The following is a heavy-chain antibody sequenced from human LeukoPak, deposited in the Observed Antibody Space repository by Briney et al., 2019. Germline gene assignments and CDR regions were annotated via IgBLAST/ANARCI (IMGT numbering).Heavy chain of an antibody. J-gene: IGHJ6*03. V-gene: IGHV1-8*01. CDR1: GYTFTSYD. D-gene: IGHD2-2*01. CDR3: ATRSLKVPAATMDV. CDR2: MNPNSGNT. Sequence: ASVTVSCKASGYTFTSYDINWVRQATGQGLEWMGWMNPNSGNTGYAQKFQGRVTMTRNTSISTAYMELSSLRSEDTAVYYCATRSLKVPAATMDVWGKGTTVTVSS.